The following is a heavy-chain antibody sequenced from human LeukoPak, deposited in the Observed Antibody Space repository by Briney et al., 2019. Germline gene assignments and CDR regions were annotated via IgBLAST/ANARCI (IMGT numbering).Heavy chain of an antibody. V-gene: IGHV3-23*01. D-gene: IGHD3-10*01. CDR1: GFTFSSYA. CDR2: ISGSGGST. CDR3: AKTGGDWYYYGSGSYLGYFDY. J-gene: IGHJ4*02. Sequence: GGSLRLSCAASGFTFSSYAMSWVRQAPGKGLEWVSAISGSGGSTYYADSVKGRFTISRDNSKNTLYLQMNSLRAEDTAVYYGAKTGGDWYYYGSGSYLGYFDYWGQGTLVTVSS.